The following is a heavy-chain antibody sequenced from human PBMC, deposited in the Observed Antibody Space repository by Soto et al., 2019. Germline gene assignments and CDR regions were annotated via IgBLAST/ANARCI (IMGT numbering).Heavy chain of an antibody. V-gene: IGHV4-59*03. CDR1: EGYIRDHC. CDR2: ICNSGTT. Sequence: EIQSLRKTVAEGYIRDHCGPWISQKPERGQEWMGCICNSGTTNYNPSLKSRVAISIDTQKNQFSLQLSSVTVADTAFYYSAGGEQIVVATRPLMDVWGKGTTVTV. J-gene: IGHJ6*03. CDR3: AGGEQIVVATRPLMDV. D-gene: IGHD3-22*01.